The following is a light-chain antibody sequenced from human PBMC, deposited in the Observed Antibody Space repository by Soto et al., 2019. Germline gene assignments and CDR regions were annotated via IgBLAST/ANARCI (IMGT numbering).Light chain of an antibody. J-gene: IGLJ1*01. V-gene: IGLV2-11*01. Sequence: QSALTQPRSVSGSPGQSVTISCTGTSSDVGGYNYVSWYQQHPGKAPKLMIYDVGKRPSGVPDRFSGSKSDNTASLTISGLQAEDEADYYCSSKTSSSSPFVFGTGTKVTVL. CDR1: SSDVGGYNY. CDR2: DVG. CDR3: SSKTSSSSPFV.